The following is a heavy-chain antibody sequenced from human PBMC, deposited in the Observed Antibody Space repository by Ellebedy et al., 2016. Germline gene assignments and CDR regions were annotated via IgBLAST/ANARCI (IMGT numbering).Heavy chain of an antibody. Sequence: GGSLRLSCAASGFTFSSYWMSWVRQAPGKGLEWVANIKQDGSEKYYVDSVKGRFTISRDNAKNSLYLQMNSLRAEDTAVYYCARDPFWTRLAVAVSDAFDIWGQGTMVTVSS. CDR2: IKQDGSEK. CDR1: GFTFSSYW. D-gene: IGHD6-19*01. V-gene: IGHV3-7*04. J-gene: IGHJ3*02. CDR3: ARDPFWTRLAVAVSDAFDI.